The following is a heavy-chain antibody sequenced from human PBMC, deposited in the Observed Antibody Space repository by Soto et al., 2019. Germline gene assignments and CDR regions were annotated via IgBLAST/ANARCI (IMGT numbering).Heavy chain of an antibody. Sequence: SETLSLSCAVYGGSFSGYYWSWIRQPPGQGLEWIGEINHSGSTNYNPSLKSRVTISVDTSKDQFSLKLSSVTAADTAVYYCARLKGAEDRLYYYYGMDVWGEGTTVTVCS. CDR2: INHSGST. CDR1: GGSFSGYY. V-gene: IGHV4-34*01. D-gene: IGHD3-16*01. J-gene: IGHJ6*04. CDR3: ARLKGAEDRLYYYYGMDV.